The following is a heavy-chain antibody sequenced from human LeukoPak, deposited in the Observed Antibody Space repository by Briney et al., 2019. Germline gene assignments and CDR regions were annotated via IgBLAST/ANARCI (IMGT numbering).Heavy chain of an antibody. CDR1: GFTFSIYG. CDR3: AKDRATVTYGYYYYYMDV. V-gene: IGHV3-23*01. Sequence: PGGSLRLSCAASGFTFSIYGMSWVRQAPGKGLEWVSAMGGSGGSTYYAYSVKGRLTISRDNSKNTLYVQMNSLRADDTAVYYCAKDRATVTYGYYYYYMDVWGKGTTVTVSS. CDR2: MGGSGGST. D-gene: IGHD4-17*01. J-gene: IGHJ6*03.